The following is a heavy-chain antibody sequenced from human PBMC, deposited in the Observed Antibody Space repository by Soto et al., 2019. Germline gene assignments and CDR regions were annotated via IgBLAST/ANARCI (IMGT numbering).Heavy chain of an antibody. Sequence: PGGSLRLSCAASGFTFSSYAMSWVRRAPGKGLEWVSTISGGSTYYADSVKGRFTISRDNSKNTLYLQMNSLRAEDTAVYYCATDRITIFGVVISDYYYGMDVWGQGTTVTVSS. V-gene: IGHV3-23*01. CDR3: ATDRITIFGVVISDYYYGMDV. CDR2: ISGGST. J-gene: IGHJ6*02. CDR1: GFTFSSYA. D-gene: IGHD3-3*01.